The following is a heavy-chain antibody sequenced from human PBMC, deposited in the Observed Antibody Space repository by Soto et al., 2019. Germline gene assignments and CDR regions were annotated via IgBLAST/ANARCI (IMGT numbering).Heavy chain of an antibody. J-gene: IGHJ6*02. CDR3: ARGRGYDILTGYYYYYGMDV. V-gene: IGHV4-34*01. CDR1: CGSFSGYY. CDR2: INHSGST. D-gene: IGHD3-9*01. Sequence: SETLSLTCAVYCGSFSGYYWSWIRQPPGKGLEWIGEINHSGSTNYNPSLKSRVTISVDTSKNQFSLKLSSVTAADTAVYYCARGRGYDILTGYYYYYGMDVWGQGTTVTVSS.